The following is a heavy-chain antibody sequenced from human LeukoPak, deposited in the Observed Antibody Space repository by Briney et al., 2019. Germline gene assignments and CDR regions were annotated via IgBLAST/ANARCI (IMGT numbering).Heavy chain of an antibody. CDR1: GFTFSSYG. Sequence: GGSLRLSCAASGFTFSSYGMSWVRQAPGKGLEWVSAISGSGGSTYYADSVKGRFTISRDNSKNTLYLQMNSLRAEDTAVYYCAKNPGGYDYRFDYWGQGTLVTVSS. J-gene: IGHJ4*02. V-gene: IGHV3-23*01. D-gene: IGHD5-12*01. CDR3: AKNPGGYDYRFDY. CDR2: ISGSGGST.